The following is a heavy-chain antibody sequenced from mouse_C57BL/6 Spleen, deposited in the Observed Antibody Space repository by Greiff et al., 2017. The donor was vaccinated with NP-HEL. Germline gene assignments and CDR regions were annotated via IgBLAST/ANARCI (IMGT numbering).Heavy chain of an antibody. CDR3: ARGVYYDYYYYAMDY. CDR1: GYAFSSSW. D-gene: IGHD2-4*01. CDR2: IYPGDGDT. V-gene: IGHV1-82*01. J-gene: IGHJ4*01. Sequence: VQLQQSGPELVKPGASVKISCKASGYAFSSSWMNWVKQRPGKGLEWIGRIYPGDGDTNYNGKFKGKATLTADKSSSTAYMQLSSLTSEDSAVYFCARGVYYDYYYYAMDYWGQGTSVTVSS.